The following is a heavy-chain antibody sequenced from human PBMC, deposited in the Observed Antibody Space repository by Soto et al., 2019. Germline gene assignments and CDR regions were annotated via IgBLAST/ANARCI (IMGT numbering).Heavy chain of an antibody. CDR2: IDPSDSYT. D-gene: IGHD3-10*01. CDR3: ATLAGVRFGDHSDY. J-gene: IGHJ4*02. V-gene: IGHV5-10-1*01. CDR1: GYXFTSYL. Sequence: EXLKICCKGSGYXFTSYLLSWVRQMPGKGLEWMGRIDPSDSYTKYSPSFQGHVTISADKSISTAYLQWSSLKASDTAMYYCATLAGVRFGDHSDYWGQGTLGTVSS.